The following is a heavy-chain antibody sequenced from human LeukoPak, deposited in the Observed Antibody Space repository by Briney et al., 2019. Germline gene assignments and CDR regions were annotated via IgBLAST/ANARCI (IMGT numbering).Heavy chain of an antibody. D-gene: IGHD3-3*01. J-gene: IGHJ3*02. CDR1: GYSFTSYW. CDR2: IYPGDSDT. CDR3: ARMGYDSWSGYYTYDAFDI. V-gene: IGHV5-51*01. Sequence: GESLKISCKGSGYSFTSYWIGWVRQMPGKGLEWMGIIYPGDSDTRYSPSFQGQVTISADKSISTAYLQWSSLKASDTAMYYCARMGYDSWSGYYTYDAFDIWGQGTMVTVSS.